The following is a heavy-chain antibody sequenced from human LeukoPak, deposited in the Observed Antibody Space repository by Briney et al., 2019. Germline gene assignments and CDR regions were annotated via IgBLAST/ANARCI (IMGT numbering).Heavy chain of an antibody. D-gene: IGHD2/OR15-2a*01. CDR1: GFPLRSYA. Sequence: QTGGSLRLSCATSGFPLRSYAMSWVRQAPGKGLEWVSATSGSGDITYYADSVKGRFTISRDNSKNTLYLQMNSLRAEDTAVYYCANPRLGTLYFDAFDIWGQGTMVTVSS. J-gene: IGHJ3*02. CDR3: ANPRLGTLYFDAFDI. CDR2: TSGSGDIT. V-gene: IGHV3-23*01.